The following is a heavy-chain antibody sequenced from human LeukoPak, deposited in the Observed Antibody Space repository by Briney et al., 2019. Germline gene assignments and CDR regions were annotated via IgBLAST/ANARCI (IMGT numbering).Heavy chain of an antibody. D-gene: IGHD6-19*01. CDR3: ARDLVSSGGFDP. CDR1: GGSVSSSH. Sequence: KSSETLSLTCTVSGGSVSSSHWNWIRQPAGKGLEWIGRIYTSGSTNYNPSLKSRVTISVDTSKNQFSLKLSSVTAADTAVYYCARDLVSSGGFDPWGQGTLVTVSS. V-gene: IGHV4-4*07. CDR2: IYTSGST. J-gene: IGHJ5*02.